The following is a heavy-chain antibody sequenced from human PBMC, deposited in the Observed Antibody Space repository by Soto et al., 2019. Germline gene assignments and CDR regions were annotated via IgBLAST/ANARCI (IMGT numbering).Heavy chain of an antibody. CDR3: VTSRVSIAVAGETEYYFDY. Sequence: GASVKVSCKASGGTFSSYAISWVRQAPGQGLEWMGGIIPIFGTANYAQKFQGRVTITADESTSTAYMELSSLRSEDTAVYYCVTSRVSIAVAGETEYYFDYWGQGTLVTVSS. V-gene: IGHV1-69*13. J-gene: IGHJ4*02. D-gene: IGHD6-19*01. CDR2: IIPIFGTA. CDR1: GGTFSSYA.